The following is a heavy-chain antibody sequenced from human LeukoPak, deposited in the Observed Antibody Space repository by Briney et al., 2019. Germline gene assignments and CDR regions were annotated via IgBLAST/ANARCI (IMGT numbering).Heavy chain of an antibody. Sequence: GGSLRLSCAASGFTFSSNGMHWVRQAPGKGRECVAFIQNDGNNKKYADSVKGRFTISRDNSKNTLYLQMNSLRAEDTAVYYCARDWGTSSLYLVNWGQGTLVTVSS. J-gene: IGHJ4*02. D-gene: IGHD6-6*01. CDR1: GFTFSSNG. V-gene: IGHV3-30*02. CDR3: ARDWGTSSLYLVN. CDR2: IQNDGNNK.